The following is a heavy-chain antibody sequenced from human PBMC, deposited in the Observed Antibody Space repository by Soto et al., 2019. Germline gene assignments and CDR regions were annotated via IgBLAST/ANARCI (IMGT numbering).Heavy chain of an antibody. CDR2: LSSGSRYV. Sequence: GGSLRLSCTASGFTFSSYTMAWVRQAPGKGLEWVSSLSSGSRYVYYADSVKGRFTISRDDAKNSVYLQMNSLRAEDAAVYYCVRGGSSRSYWGRGSLVTVSS. V-gene: IGHV3-21*01. CDR3: VRGGSSRSY. D-gene: IGHD3-16*02. J-gene: IGHJ4*02. CDR1: GFTFSSYT.